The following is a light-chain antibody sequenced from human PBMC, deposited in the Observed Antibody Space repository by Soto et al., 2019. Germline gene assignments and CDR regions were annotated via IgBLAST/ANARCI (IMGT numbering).Light chain of an antibody. Sequence: DIRMTQSPSSLSASIGDRVTITCRASRDIYNHLAWFQHRPGNAPKSLIYAASSLQSGVPSKFRGGGSGTEFSLTINSLQPEDFATYFWQQYLAYPRTFGGGTKVEV. CDR1: RDIYNH. V-gene: IGKV1-16*02. CDR2: AAS. J-gene: IGKJ4*01. CDR3: QQYLAYPRT.